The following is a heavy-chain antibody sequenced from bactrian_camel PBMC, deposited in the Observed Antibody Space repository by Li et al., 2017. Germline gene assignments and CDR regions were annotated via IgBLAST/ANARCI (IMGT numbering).Heavy chain of an antibody. V-gene: IGHV3S53*01. CDR2: FASDGSA. D-gene: IGHD3*01. J-gene: IGHJ4*01. CDR3: AADNVFSCGMAIVQAFSPRL. Sequence: HVQLVESGGGSVQSGGSLTLSCAALGYPDYNYCMGWFRQAPGKEREEVASFASDGSAVYADSVKGRFTVPRDNAKNTVYLRRNNLTPEDTAIYYCAADNVFSCGMAIVQAFSPRLLGPGDPGHRL. CDR1: GYPDYNYC.